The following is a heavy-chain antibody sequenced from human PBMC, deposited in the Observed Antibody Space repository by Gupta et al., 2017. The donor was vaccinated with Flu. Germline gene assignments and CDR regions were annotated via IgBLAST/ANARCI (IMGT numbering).Heavy chain of an antibody. D-gene: IGHD5-24*01. CDR1: GFTFSSYA. CDR2: SSGSGGST. J-gene: IGHJ5*02. Sequence: EVQLLESGGGLVQPGGSLRLYCADSGFTFSSYAMSWVRQAPGKGLEGVSASSGSGGSTYYADAVKGRFTISRDNAKNTLYLQMNSLRAEDTAVYYWAKNPESETWGQGTLVTVSS. CDR3: AKNPESET. V-gene: IGHV3-23*01.